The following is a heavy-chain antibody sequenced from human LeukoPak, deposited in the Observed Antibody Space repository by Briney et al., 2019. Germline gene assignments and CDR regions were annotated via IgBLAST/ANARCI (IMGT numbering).Heavy chain of an antibody. J-gene: IGHJ5*02. Sequence: GGSLRLSCAASGFTVSSNYMSWVRQAPGKGLEWVSVIYSGGSTYCADSVKGRFSISRDNSKNTVNLQMNSLRAEDTAVYYCATFSYAGNAGGSAGSWGQGTLVTVSS. CDR2: IYSGGST. V-gene: IGHV3-53*01. CDR3: ATFSYAGNAGGSAGS. D-gene: IGHD4-23*01. CDR1: GFTVSSNY.